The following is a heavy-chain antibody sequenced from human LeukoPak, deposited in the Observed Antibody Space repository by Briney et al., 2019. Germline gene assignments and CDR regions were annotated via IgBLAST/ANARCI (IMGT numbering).Heavy chain of an antibody. CDR2: ISSSGSTI. V-gene: IGHV3-11*04. Sequence: AGSFRLSCAASGFTFSNAWMSWVRQAPGKGLEWVSYISSSGSTIYYADSVKGRFTISRDNAKNSLFLQMSSLRAEDTAVYYCARDRYDSCGCAFDYWGQGTPVTVSS. J-gene: IGHJ4*02. CDR1: GFTFSNAW. CDR3: ARDRYDSCGCAFDY. D-gene: IGHD3-22*01.